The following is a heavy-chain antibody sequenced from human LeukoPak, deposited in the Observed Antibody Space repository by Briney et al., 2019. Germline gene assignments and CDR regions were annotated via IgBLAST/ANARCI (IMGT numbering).Heavy chain of an antibody. J-gene: IGHJ4*02. D-gene: IGHD2-2*01. Sequence: SHTLALTCALSGDILSSNSAAWNWIRQSRSRGLEWLGRTYYRSKLYNDYAVSVKSRITINPDTSKNQFSLQLNSVTPEDTAVYYCARDIGVVPAASIDYWGQGTLVTVSS. CDR1: GDILSSNSAA. V-gene: IGHV6-1*01. CDR3: ARDIGVVPAASIDY. CDR2: TYYRSKLYN.